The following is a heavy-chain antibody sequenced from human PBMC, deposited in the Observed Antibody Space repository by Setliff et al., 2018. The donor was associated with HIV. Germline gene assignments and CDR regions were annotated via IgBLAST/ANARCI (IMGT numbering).Heavy chain of an antibody. CDR3: ARDDPFGESDAFDL. Sequence: PGGSLRLSCAASGFTFSGFGMKWVRQAPGGGLEWLSYIGTSGHTIYYADSVKGRFTISRDNARDSVSLQMNSLRGDDTAVYYCARDDPFGESDAFDLWGQETMVTVSS. D-gene: IGHD3-10*01. V-gene: IGHV3-48*01. CDR2: IGTSGHTI. J-gene: IGHJ3*01. CDR1: GFTFSGFG.